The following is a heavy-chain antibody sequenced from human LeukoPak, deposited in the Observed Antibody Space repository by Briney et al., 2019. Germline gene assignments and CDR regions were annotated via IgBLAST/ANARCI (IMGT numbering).Heavy chain of an antibody. V-gene: IGHV3-21*01. CDR1: GFTFSSYS. CDR2: ISSRGSSI. CDR3: ARFETCTSTTCDDTFDI. J-gene: IGHJ3*02. Sequence: GGSLRLSCAASGFTFSSYSLNWVRQAPGQGLEWVSSISSRGSSIYYADPVKGRFTISRDNAKNSLYLQMNSLRAEDTAVYYCARFETCTSTTCDDTFDIWGQGTMVTVSS. D-gene: IGHD2-2*01.